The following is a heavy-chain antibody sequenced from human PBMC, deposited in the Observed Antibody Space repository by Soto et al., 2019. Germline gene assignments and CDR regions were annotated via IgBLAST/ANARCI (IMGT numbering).Heavy chain of an antibody. V-gene: IGHV3-23*01. D-gene: IGHD3-22*01. Sequence: GGALRLSCAASGFIFSDYTVVWVRQAPGKGLEWVSGISASGGSTYYGASVQGRFTISRDNSRNTLYLQMDNLRAEDTAVYYCAKVGPFFYDTTGRGGASDIWGQGTTVTVSS. CDR3: AKVGPFFYDTTGRGGASDI. J-gene: IGHJ3*02. CDR1: GFIFSDYT. CDR2: ISASGGST.